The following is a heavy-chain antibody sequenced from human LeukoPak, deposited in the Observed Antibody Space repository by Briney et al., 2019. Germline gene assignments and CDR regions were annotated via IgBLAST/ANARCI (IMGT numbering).Heavy chain of an antibody. CDR2: IYRGDGT. V-gene: IGHV3-66*01. Sequence: GGSLRLSCVASGFTGSSHYMSWVRPAPGKGLEWVSVIYRGDGTYYADSVKGRFTFSRDNSRNTVYLQMNSLRVEDTAVYYCARDIGGTVEVATMNYWGRGTLVTVSS. D-gene: IGHD5-24*01. CDR1: GFTGSSHY. J-gene: IGHJ4*02. CDR3: ARDIGGTVEVATMNY.